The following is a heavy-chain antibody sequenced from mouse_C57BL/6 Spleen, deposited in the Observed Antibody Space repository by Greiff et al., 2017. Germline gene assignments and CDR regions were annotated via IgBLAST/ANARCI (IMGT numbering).Heavy chain of an antibody. D-gene: IGHD1-1*01. V-gene: IGHV1-4*01. CDR3: ARDNYGSSWGFAY. Sequence: VKLVESGAELARPGASVKMSCKASGYTFTSYTMHWVKQRPGQGLAWIGYINPSSGYTKYNQKFKDKATLTADKSSSTAYMQLSSLTSEDSAVYYCARDNYGSSWGFAYWGQGTLVTVSA. CDR1: GYTFTSYT. CDR2: INPSSGYT. J-gene: IGHJ3*01.